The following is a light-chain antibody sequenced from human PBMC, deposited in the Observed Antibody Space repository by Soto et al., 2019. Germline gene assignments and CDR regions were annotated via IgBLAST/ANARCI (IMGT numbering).Light chain of an antibody. CDR1: SSDVGGYNY. CDR3: CSYAGSNTYV. CDR2: DVS. Sequence: QSALTQPRSVSGSPGQSVTFSCTGTSSDVGGYNYVSWYQQHPGKAPKLMIYDVSKRPSGVPDRFSGSKSGSTASLTISGLQAEDEADYYCCSYAGSNTYVFGTGTKVTVL. V-gene: IGLV2-11*01. J-gene: IGLJ1*01.